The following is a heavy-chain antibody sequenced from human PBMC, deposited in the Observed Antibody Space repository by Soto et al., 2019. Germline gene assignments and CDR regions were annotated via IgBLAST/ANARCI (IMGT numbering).Heavy chain of an antibody. D-gene: IGHD4-17*01. J-gene: IGHJ4*02. CDR3: AKDLGTTAVGNGY. CDR2: ISYDGSNK. CDR1: GFTFSSYG. Sequence: QVQLVESGGGVVQPGRSLRLSCAASGFTFSSYGMHWVRQAPGKGLEWVAVISYDGSNKYYADSVKGRFTISRDNSKNTLYLQMNSLRAEDTAVYYCAKDLGTTAVGNGYWGQGTLVTVSS. V-gene: IGHV3-30*18.